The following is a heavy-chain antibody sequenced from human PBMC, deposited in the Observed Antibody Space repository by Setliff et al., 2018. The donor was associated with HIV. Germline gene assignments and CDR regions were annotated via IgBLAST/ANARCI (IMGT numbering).Heavy chain of an antibody. Sequence: PSETLSLTCTVSGGSISRGGRYWGWVRQHPGRGLEWVGYVYYNGESFYNPSLRGRITILQDKSKNQFSLEVRSVTAADTAIYYCASALVGGASPLDYWGQGALVTVSS. CDR3: ASALVGGASPLDY. CDR1: GGSISRGGRY. V-gene: IGHV4-31*03. D-gene: IGHD3-3*01. CDR2: VYYNGES. J-gene: IGHJ4*01.